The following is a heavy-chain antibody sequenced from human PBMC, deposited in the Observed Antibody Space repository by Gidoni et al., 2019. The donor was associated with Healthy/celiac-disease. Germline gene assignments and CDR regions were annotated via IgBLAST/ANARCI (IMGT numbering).Heavy chain of an antibody. CDR3: ARVLKDTSCYGD. D-gene: IGHD2-2*01. J-gene: IGHJ4*02. Sequence: QVQLQQWGAGLLKPSETLSLTCAVYGGSFSDLYWSYIRQPPGKGLEWIGEINDRGKTNYNPSLKSRVTISVDTSKNQFYLKLSSVTAADTAVYYCARVLKDTSCYGDWGQGILVTVSS. V-gene: IGHV4-34*01. CDR2: INDRGKT. CDR1: GGSFSDLY.